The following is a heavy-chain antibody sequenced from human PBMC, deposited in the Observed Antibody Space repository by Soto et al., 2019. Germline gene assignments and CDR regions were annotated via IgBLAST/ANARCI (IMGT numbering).Heavy chain of an antibody. CDR1: GFTFSNYG. J-gene: IGHJ4*02. CDR3: AKDWGIAAAGTDD. CDR2: ISYDGTKK. V-gene: IGHV3-30*18. D-gene: IGHD6-13*01. Sequence: GGSLRLSCAASGFTFSNYGMHWVRQAPGKGLEWVAIISYDGTKKYYADSVKGRFTISRDNFKNTLYLQMNSLRVEDTAMYYCAKDWGIAAAGTDDWGQGTLVTVSS.